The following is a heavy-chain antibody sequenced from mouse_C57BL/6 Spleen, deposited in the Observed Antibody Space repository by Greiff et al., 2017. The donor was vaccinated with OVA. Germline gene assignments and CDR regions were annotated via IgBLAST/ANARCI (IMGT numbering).Heavy chain of an antibody. CDR1: GYTFTDYY. V-gene: IGHV1-26*01. CDR3: ARGGDGNYVFAY. CDR2: INPNNGGT. J-gene: IGHJ3*01. Sequence: EVQLQQSGPELVKPGASVKISCKASGYTFTDYYMNWVKQSHGKSLEWIGDINPNNGGTSYNQKFKGKATLTVDKSSSTAYMELRSLTSEDSAVYYCARGGDGNYVFAYWGQGTLVTVSA. D-gene: IGHD2-1*01.